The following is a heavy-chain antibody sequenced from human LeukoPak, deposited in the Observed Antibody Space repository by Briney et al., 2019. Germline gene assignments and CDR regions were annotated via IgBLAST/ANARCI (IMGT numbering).Heavy chain of an antibody. V-gene: IGHV1-18*01. CDR3: ARFIPGYCSGGSCLPDSY. Sequence: ASVKVSCKASGYTFTSYGISWVRQAPGQGLEWMGWISAYNGNTNYAQKPQGRVTMTTDTSTSTAYMELRSLRSDDTAVYYCARFIPGYCSGGSCLPDSYWGQGTLVTVSS. CDR2: ISAYNGNT. CDR1: GYTFTSYG. D-gene: IGHD2-15*01. J-gene: IGHJ4*02.